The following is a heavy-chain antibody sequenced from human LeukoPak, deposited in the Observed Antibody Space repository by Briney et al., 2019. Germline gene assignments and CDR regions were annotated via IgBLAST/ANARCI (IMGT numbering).Heavy chain of an antibody. CDR3: ARDLYRRQQLGLIDS. J-gene: IGHJ4*02. CDR2: ISSGSSYI. V-gene: IGHV3-21*01. Sequence: GGSLRLPCAASGFTFSRCSTNWVRKAPGKGLECLSYISSGSSYIYYADSVKGRFTISRDNAKNSLYLLMNSLRAEDTAVYRCARDLYRRQQLGLIDSCGQGTLVTASS. CDR1: GFTFSRCS. D-gene: IGHD6-13*01.